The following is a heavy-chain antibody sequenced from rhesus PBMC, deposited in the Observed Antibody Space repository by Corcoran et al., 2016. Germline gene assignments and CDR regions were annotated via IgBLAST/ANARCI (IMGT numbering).Heavy chain of an antibody. J-gene: IGHJ4*01. CDR2: IDPEDNEA. D-gene: IGHD3-3*01. CDR1: GYTFTDHY. CDR3: VKFNFWTDYSFDY. V-gene: IGHV1-111*02. Sequence: EVQLVQAGAEVKKAGASVKIPCKAFGYTFTDHYLHWVRQAPVKGPEWMGRIDPEDNEAIHAQKFQDRITITADTSTDTAYMELSSLISEDTAEYYCVKFNFWTDYSFDYWGQGVLVTVAS.